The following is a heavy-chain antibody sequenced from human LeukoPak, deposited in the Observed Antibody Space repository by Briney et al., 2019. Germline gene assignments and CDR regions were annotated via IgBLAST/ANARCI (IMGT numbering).Heavy chain of an antibody. J-gene: IGHJ6*03. CDR3: AKDLPYYYYYMDV. V-gene: IGHV3-30*02. CDR1: GFTFDNYA. CDR2: IRYDGSNK. Sequence: GGSLRLSCAASGFTFDNYAMTWVRQAPGRGLEWVAFIRYDGSNKYYADSVKGRFTISRDNSKNTLYLQMNSLRAEDTAVYYCAKDLPYYYYYMDVWGKGTTVTVSS.